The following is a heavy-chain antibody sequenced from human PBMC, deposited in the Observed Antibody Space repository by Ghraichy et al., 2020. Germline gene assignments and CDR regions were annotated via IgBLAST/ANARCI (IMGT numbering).Heavy chain of an antibody. CDR1: GFTFSSYA. CDR2: ISGSGGST. J-gene: IGHJ4*02. V-gene: IGHV3-23*01. Sequence: LSLTCAASGFTFSSYAMSWVRQAPGKGLEWVSSISGSGGSTLYADSVKGRFTISRDNSKNTLYVQMNSLRAEDTAVYYCAKGSYGSGSYYSPVDYWGQGTLVTVSS. CDR3: AKGSYGSGSYYSPVDY. D-gene: IGHD3-10*01.